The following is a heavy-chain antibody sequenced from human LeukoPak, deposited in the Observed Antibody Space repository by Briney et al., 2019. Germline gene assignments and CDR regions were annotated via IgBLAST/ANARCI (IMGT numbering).Heavy chain of an antibody. Sequence: GGSLRLSCAASGFTFSSYAMSWVRQAPGKGLEWVAVISYDGSNKYYADSVKGRFTISRDNSKNTLYLQMNSLRAEDTAVYYCARHPDYYDSSGYYPPYYFDYWGQGTLVTVSS. CDR3: ARHPDYYDSSGYYPPYYFDY. CDR1: GFTFSSYA. CDR2: ISYDGSNK. D-gene: IGHD3-22*01. J-gene: IGHJ4*02. V-gene: IGHV3-30-3*01.